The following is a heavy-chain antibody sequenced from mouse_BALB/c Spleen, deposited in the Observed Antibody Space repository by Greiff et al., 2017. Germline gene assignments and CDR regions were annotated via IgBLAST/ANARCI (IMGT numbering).Heavy chain of an antibody. CDR2: IWAGGST. D-gene: IGHD2-1*01. J-gene: IGHJ4*01. CDR3: AREGGNLYAMDY. Sequence: QVHVKQSGPGLVAPSQSLSITCTVSGFSLTSYGVHWVRQPPGKGLEWLGVIWAGGSTNYNSALMSRLSISKDNSKSQVFLKMNSLQTDDTAMYYCAREGGNLYAMDYWGQGTSVTVSS. CDR1: GFSLTSYG. V-gene: IGHV2-9*02.